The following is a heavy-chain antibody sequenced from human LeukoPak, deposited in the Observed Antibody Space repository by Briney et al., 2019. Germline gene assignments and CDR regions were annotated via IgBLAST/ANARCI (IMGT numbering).Heavy chain of an antibody. Sequence: GRSLRLSCAASGFTFSSYAMHWVRQAPGKGLEWVAVISYDGSNKYYADSVKGRFTISRDNSKNTLYLQMNSLRAEDTAVYYCGVRHGTRGDYWGQGTLVTVSS. CDR2: ISYDGSNK. CDR1: GFTFSSYA. V-gene: IGHV3-30*04. CDR3: GVRHGTRGDY. D-gene: IGHD2-2*01. J-gene: IGHJ4*02.